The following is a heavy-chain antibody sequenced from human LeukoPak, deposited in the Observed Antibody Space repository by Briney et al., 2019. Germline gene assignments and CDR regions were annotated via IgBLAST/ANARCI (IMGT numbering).Heavy chain of an antibody. J-gene: IGHJ5*02. V-gene: IGHV7-4-1*02. CDR1: GYAFIDYA. Sequence: ASVKVSCKASGYAFIDYAINWVRQAPGQGLEWMGWINANTGNPTYAQGFTGRFVFSLDTSVSTTYLQISSLKAEDTAVYYCARDPGDDFVVPGNPWGQGTLVTVSS. D-gene: IGHD2-2*01. CDR2: INANTGNP. CDR3: ARDPGDDFVVPGNP.